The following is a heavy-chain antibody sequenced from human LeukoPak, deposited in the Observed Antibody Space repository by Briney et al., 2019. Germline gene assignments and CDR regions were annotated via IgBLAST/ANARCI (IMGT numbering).Heavy chain of an antibody. CDR2: INSGGSST. D-gene: IGHD4-17*01. Sequence: PGGSLRLSCEASGFIFSTYWMHWVRQVPGKGLEWVSRINSGGSSTNYADSVKGRFTISRDNAKNTLFLQMNSLRAEDTAVYYCARGPLTTWDYYYYYMDVWGKGTTVTVFS. V-gene: IGHV3-74*01. CDR3: ARGPLTTWDYYYYYMDV. J-gene: IGHJ6*03. CDR1: GFIFSTYW.